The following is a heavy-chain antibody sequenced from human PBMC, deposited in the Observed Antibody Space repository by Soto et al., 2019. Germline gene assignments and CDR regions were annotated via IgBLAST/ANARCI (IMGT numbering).Heavy chain of an antibody. Sequence: GGSLRLSCAASGFTFSSYSMNWVRQAPGKGLEWVSSISSSSSYIYYADSVKGRFTISRDNAKNSLYLQMNSLRAEDTAVYYCARGGYSGYDYYYYYGMDVWGQGTTVTVSS. CDR2: ISSSSSYI. D-gene: IGHD5-12*01. J-gene: IGHJ6*02. V-gene: IGHV3-21*01. CDR1: GFTFSSYS. CDR3: ARGGYSGYDYYYYYGMDV.